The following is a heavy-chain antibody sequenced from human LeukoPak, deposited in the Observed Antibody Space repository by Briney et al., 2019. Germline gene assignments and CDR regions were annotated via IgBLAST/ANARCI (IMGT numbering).Heavy chain of an antibody. CDR1: GYSFSDYA. D-gene: IGHD4-17*01. J-gene: IGHJ4*02. Sequence: GASVKVSCKASGYSFSDYAIHWVRQAPGQRLEWMGWINAGNGKTKYSQNFQGRVTITRDRSAGTAYMELSSLRSEDTSVYYCARGRWTATETTYYLDYWGQGTLVTVSS. CDR2: INAGNGKT. CDR3: ARGRWTATETTYYLDY. V-gene: IGHV1-3*01.